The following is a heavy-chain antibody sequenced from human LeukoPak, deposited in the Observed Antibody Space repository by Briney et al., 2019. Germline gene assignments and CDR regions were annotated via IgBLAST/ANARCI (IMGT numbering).Heavy chain of an antibody. CDR2: INPSGGST. V-gene: IGHV1-46*01. CDR1: GYTFTSYY. Sequence: GASVKVSCKASGYTFTSYYMHWVRQAPGEGLEWMGIINPSGGSTSYAQKFQGRVTMTRDMSTSTVYMELSSLRSEDTAVYYCARVAAEVVGVPGPIGFGWLRRDYYYMDVWGKGITVTVSS. J-gene: IGHJ6*03. CDR3: ARVAAEVVGVPGPIGFGWLRRDYYYMDV. D-gene: IGHD2-2*02.